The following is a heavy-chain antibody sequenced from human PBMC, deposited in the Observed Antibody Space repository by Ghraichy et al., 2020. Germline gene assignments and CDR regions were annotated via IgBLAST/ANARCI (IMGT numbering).Heavy chain of an antibody. D-gene: IGHD2-2*01. CDR3: ASYSSSRYEYFYY. Sequence: SETLSLTCTVSGGSISRSNYYWGCIRQHPGKRLQWLGIFYFSGSTYYNPSLTGRVIISVDTSKNQFYLKLRSVTAADTAVYYCASYSSSRYEYFYYSGQGTRVTASS. CDR1: GGSISRSNYY. V-gene: IGHV4-39*07. CDR2: FYFSGST. J-gene: IGHJ4*02.